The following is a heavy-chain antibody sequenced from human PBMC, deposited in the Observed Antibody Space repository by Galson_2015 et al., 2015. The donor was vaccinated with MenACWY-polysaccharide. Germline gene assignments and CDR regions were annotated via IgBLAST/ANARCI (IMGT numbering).Heavy chain of an antibody. J-gene: IGHJ4*02. Sequence: SVKVSCKASGYTFTSYDINWVRQATGQGLEWMGWMNPNSGNTGYAQKFQGRVTMTRNTSISTAYMELSSLRSEDTAVYYCARGQPAAIMYYFDYWGQGTLSPSPQ. CDR1: GYTFTSYD. CDR2: MNPNSGNT. D-gene: IGHD2-2*01. V-gene: IGHV1-8*01. CDR3: ARGQPAAIMYYFDY.